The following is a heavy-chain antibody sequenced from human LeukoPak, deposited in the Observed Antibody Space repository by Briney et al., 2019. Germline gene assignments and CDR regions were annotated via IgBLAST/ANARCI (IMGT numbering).Heavy chain of an antibody. J-gene: IGHJ4*02. V-gene: IGHV3-23*01. CDR1: GFTFSDYA. CDR3: AKRTYDPFYFDY. CDR2: ITSSGST. Sequence: GGSLRLSCAASGFTFSDYAMSWVRQAPGKGLEWVSTITSSGSTYYPDSVKGRFTISRDNSKNMLYLQMSSLRAADTAVYYCAKRTYDPFYFDYWGQGTLVTVSS. D-gene: IGHD3-22*01.